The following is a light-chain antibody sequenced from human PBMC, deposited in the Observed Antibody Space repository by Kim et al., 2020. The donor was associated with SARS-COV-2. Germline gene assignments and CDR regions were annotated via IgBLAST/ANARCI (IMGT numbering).Light chain of an antibody. CDR1: CSCVGGYNY. CDR2: DVS. J-gene: IGLJ1*01. Sequence: GQTITISCTETCSCVGGYNYVSWYKQHPGKAPKLMIYDVSNRPSGVSNRFSGSKSGNTASLTISGLQAEDEADYYCSSYTSSSTLVFGTGTKVTVL. CDR3: SSYTSSSTLV. V-gene: IGLV2-14*03.